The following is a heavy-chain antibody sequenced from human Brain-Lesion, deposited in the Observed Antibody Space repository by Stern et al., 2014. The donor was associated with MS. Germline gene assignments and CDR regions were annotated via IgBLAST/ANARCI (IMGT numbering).Heavy chain of an antibody. CDR3: ARGERWFDS. CDR1: GFTFSNYW. CDR2: VNNDGRRT. Sequence: EVKLLESGGGLVQPGGSLRLSCAASGFTFSNYWMHWVRQAPGQGLVWVSRVNNDGRRTSYADSVKGRFTMSRDNAKNTLYLQMNSLRVEDTAIYYCARGERWFDSWGQGTLVTVSS. J-gene: IGHJ5*01. D-gene: IGHD3-10*01. V-gene: IGHV3-74*02.